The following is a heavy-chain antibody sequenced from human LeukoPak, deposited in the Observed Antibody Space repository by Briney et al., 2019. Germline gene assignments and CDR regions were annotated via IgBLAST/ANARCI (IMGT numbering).Heavy chain of an antibody. CDR1: GGSFSGYY. Sequence: SETLSLTCAVYGGSFSGYYWNWIRQPPGKGLEWIGSIYHSGSTYYNPSLKSRVTISVDTSKNHFSLKLSSVTAADTAVYYCARVTDNWFDPWGEGTLVTVCS. CDR2: IYHSGST. CDR3: ARVTDNWFDP. V-gene: IGHV4-34*01. J-gene: IGHJ5*02.